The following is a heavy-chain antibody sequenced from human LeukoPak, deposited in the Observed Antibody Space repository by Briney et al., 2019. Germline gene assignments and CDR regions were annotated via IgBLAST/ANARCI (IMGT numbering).Heavy chain of an antibody. J-gene: IGHJ5*02. V-gene: IGHV4-34*01. CDR1: GGSFSGYY. CDR2: INHSGST. CDR3: ARTGIRRRNWFDP. Sequence: KPSETLSLICAVYGGSFSGYYWSWIRQPPGKGLEWIGEINHSGSTNYNPSLKSRVTISVDTSKNQFSLKLSSVTAADTAVYYCARTGIRRRNWFDPWGQGTLVTVSS. D-gene: IGHD1-1*01.